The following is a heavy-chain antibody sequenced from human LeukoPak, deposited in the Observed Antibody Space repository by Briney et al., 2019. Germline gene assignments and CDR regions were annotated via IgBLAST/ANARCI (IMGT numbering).Heavy chain of an antibody. Sequence: GGSLRLSCAASGFTFTSYYMHWVRQAPGKGLVWVSRISGDGSNTIYADSVKGRFTISRDNSKNTLYLQMNSLRAEDTAVYYCARDRHYGSGSSYYFDYWGQGTLVTVSS. CDR1: GFTFTSYY. CDR2: ISGDGSNT. D-gene: IGHD3-10*01. V-gene: IGHV3-74*01. CDR3: ARDRHYGSGSSYYFDY. J-gene: IGHJ4*02.